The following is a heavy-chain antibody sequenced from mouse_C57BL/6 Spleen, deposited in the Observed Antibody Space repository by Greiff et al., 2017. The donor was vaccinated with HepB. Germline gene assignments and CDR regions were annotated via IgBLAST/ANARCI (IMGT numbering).Heavy chain of an antibody. CDR1: GFTFSDYG. CDR2: ISSGSSTI. Sequence: EVMLVESGGGLVKPGGSLKLSCAASGFTFSDYGMHWVRQAPEKGLEWVAYISSGSSTIYYADTVKGRFTISRDNATNTLFLQMTRVRSEDTAMYYCALAKFADWGQGTLVTVAA. V-gene: IGHV5-17*01. CDR3: ALAKFAD. J-gene: IGHJ3*01.